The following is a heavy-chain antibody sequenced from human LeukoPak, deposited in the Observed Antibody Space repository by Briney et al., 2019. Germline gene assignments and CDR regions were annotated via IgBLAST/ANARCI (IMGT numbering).Heavy chain of an antibody. Sequence: ASVKVSCKASGYTFTSYYMHWVRQAPGQGLEWMGIINPSGGSTSYAQKFQGRVTMTRDMSTSTVYMELSSLRSEDTAVYYCARARPGQLWLDGFDYWGQGTLVTVSS. CDR2: INPSGGST. D-gene: IGHD5-18*01. CDR1: GYTFTSYY. J-gene: IGHJ4*02. CDR3: ARARPGQLWLDGFDY. V-gene: IGHV1-46*01.